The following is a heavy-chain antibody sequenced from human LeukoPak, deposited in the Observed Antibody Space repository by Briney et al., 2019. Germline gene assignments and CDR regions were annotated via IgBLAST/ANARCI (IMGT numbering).Heavy chain of an antibody. CDR1: GGSISSGGYY. D-gene: IGHD2-2*01. CDR2: IYYSGST. CDR3: ARSRSPMDY. Sequence: PSETLSLTCTVSGGSISSGGYYCSWIRQHPGKGLEWIGYIYYSGSTYYNPSLKSRVTISVDTSKNQFSLNLRFVTAADTAVYYCARSRSPMDYWGQGTLVTVSS. J-gene: IGHJ4*02. V-gene: IGHV4-31*03.